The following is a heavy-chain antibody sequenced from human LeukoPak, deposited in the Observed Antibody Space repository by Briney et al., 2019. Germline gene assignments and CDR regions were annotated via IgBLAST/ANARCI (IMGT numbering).Heavy chain of an antibody. V-gene: IGHV4-59*01. D-gene: IGHD2-15*01. Sequence: SETLSLTCTVSGDSISNYYWSWIRQPPGKGLEWIGYIYYSGSTNYNPSLKSRVAISVDTSKNQFSLKLRSVTAADTAVYYCAGVYCSGGSCYDAFDIWAKGQWSPSLQ. CDR3: AGVYCSGGSCYDAFDI. CDR2: IYYSGST. J-gene: IGHJ3*02. CDR1: GDSISNYY.